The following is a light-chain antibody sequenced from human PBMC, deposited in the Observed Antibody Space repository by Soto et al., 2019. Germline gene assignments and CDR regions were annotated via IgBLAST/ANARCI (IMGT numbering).Light chain of an antibody. CDR3: MQGTHWPWT. J-gene: IGKJ1*01. V-gene: IGKV2-30*02. Sequence: DVVMTQSPLSLPVTLGQPASISCRSSQSLIHSAGNTYLNWFQHRQGQSPRRLIYEVSDRDSGVPDRFSGSGYGTDLTLKIRRVEAEDVGVYYCMQGTHWPWTFGQGTEVQIQ. CDR1: QSLIHSAGNTY. CDR2: EVS.